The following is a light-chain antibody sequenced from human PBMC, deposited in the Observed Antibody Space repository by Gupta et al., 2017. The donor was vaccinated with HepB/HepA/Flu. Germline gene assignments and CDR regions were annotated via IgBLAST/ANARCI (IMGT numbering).Light chain of an antibody. CDR3: QSYDSTNVV. V-gene: IGLV6-57*03. CDR2: EDN. J-gene: IGLJ2*01. Sequence: NVMLTQPHSVPESAGETVTISCTRSSGSIASNYVQWYQQRPGSAPTTVIYEDNQRPSGVPDRFSGSIDSSSNSASLTISGLMTEDEADYYCQSYDSTNVVFGGGTKLTVL. CDR1: SGSIASNY.